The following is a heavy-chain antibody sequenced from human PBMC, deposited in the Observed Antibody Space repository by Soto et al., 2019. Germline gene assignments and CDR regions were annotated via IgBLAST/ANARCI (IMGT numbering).Heavy chain of an antibody. V-gene: IGHV3-48*01. J-gene: IGHJ4*02. D-gene: IGHD3-22*01. CDR1: GFIFSSYS. Sequence: GGSLRLSCEASGFIFSSYSMNWVRQAPGKGLEWLSYIYSGDGATTYYADSVEGRFTISRDNARNSLYLQMNSLRAEDTAVYYCATWDYDSRGYGPLRYWGQGTLVTVSS. CDR3: ATWDYDSRGYGPLRY. CDR2: IYSGDGATT.